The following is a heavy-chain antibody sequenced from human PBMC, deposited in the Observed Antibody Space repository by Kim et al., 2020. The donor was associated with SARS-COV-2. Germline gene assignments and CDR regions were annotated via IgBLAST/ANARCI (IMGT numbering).Heavy chain of an antibody. D-gene: IGHD2-15*01. J-gene: IGHJ5*02. CDR2: MSYSGIS. V-gene: IGHV4-31*03. Sequence: SETLSLTCTVSGGSISSAGYYWNWVRQLPGKGLEWIGYMSYSGISNYNPPLRRRVFISLDASKSQFFVELSPVTAADAVVYYCTRIPVEDSRTDGWFDPWGQGNLVTVSS. CDR3: TRIPVEDSRTDGWFDP. CDR1: GGSISSAGYY.